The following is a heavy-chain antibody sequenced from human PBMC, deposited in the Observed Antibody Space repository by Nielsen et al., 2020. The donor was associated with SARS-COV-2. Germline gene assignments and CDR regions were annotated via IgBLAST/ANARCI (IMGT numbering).Heavy chain of an antibody. D-gene: IGHD3-3*01. CDR1: GYTFTSYY. J-gene: IGHJ4*02. CDR3: ARDDWSGYFDY. CDR2: INPSGGST. V-gene: IGHV1-46*01. Sequence: ASVKVSCKASGYTFTSYYMHWVRQAPGQGLEWMGIINPSGGSTSYAQKFQGRVTMTRDTSTSTVYMELSSLRSEDTTVYYCARDDWSGYFDYWGQGTLVTVSS.